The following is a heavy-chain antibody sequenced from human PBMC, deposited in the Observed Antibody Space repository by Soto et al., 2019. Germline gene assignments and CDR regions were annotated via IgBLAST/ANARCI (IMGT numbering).Heavy chain of an antibody. CDR1: GFTFTYA. Sequence: WGSLRLSCAASGFTFTYAMSWVRQAPGKGLEWVSAISGTGGRIYYADSVKGRFTISRDNSMNTLYLQMHSLRAEDTALYYCAREGSDSSGYYHFDYWGQGTLVTAPQ. V-gene: IGHV3-23*01. CDR3: AREGSDSSGYYHFDY. CDR2: ISGTGGRI. J-gene: IGHJ4*02. D-gene: IGHD3-22*01.